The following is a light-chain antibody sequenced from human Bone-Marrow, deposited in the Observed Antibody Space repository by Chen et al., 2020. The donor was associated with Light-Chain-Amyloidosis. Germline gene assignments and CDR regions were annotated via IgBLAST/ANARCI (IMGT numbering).Light chain of an antibody. CDR3: RVWDRSSERPV. J-gene: IGLJ3*02. CDR2: DDS. CDR1: NIGSTS. V-gene: IGLV3-21*02. Sequence: SYVLTQPSSVSAAPGQTATTACGGNNIGSTSVHWYQQPPGQAPLVVVYDDSDRASGIPERLAGSNAGNAGTMSVSRGEAGHKADYYGRVWDRSSERPVFGGGGKLTVL.